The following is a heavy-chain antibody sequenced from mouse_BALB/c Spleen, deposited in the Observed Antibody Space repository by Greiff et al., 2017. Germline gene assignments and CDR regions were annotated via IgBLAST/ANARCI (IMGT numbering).Heavy chain of an antibody. CDR3: ARLLYYGNDEYYYAMDD. Sequence: EVMLVESGGDLVKPGGSLKLSCAASGFTFSSYGMSWVRQTPDKRLEWVATISSGGSYTYYPDSVKGRFTISRDNAKNTLYLQLSSLKSEDTAMYYCARLLYYGNDEYYYAMDDWGQGTSVTVSS. CDR2: ISSGGSYT. D-gene: IGHD2-2*01. CDR1: GFTFSSYG. J-gene: IGHJ4*01. V-gene: IGHV5-6*02.